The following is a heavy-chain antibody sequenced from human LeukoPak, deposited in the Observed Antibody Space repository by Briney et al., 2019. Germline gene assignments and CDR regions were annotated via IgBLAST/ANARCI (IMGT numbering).Heavy chain of an antibody. CDR1: GYSISSGYY. J-gene: IGHJ4*02. D-gene: IGHD3-10*01. V-gene: IGHV4-38-2*01. Sequence: SETLSLTCAVSGYSISSGYYWGWIRQPPGKGLEWIGSIYHSGSTYYNPSLKSRVTMSVDTSKNQFSLKLSSVTAADTAVYYCARVRGSGSYKNFDYWGQGTLVTVSS. CDR3: ARVRGSGSYKNFDY. CDR2: IYHSGST.